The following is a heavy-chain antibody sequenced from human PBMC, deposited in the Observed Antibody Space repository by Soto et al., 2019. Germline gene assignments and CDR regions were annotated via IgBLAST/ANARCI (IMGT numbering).Heavy chain of an antibody. CDR1: GFTFSSYG. V-gene: IGHV3-30*18. CDR2: ISFDGNYK. J-gene: IGHJ2*01. CDR3: VKDNLHSKSYEKLYRVL. D-gene: IGHD1-26*01. Sequence: QVQLVESGGGVVQPGRSLRLSCVGSGFTFSSYGMHWVRQAPGKGLEWLAVISFDGNYKYHADSVKGRFTISRDNSKNTLFLEMSSLRTADTVVYYCVKDNLHSKSYEKLYRVLWGRGTLVTVSS.